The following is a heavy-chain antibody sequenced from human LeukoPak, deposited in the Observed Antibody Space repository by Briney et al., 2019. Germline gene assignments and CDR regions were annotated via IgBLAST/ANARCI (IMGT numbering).Heavy chain of an antibody. J-gene: IGHJ3*01. CDR3: ARDLYYYGSGSYYDVFDV. D-gene: IGHD3-10*01. CDR2: IIAYKGNT. CDR1: GYTFSTYG. Sequence: ASVKVSRKASGYTFSTYGVSWVRQEPRQGLEWMGWIIAYKGNTYYAQKLQGRVTMTTDTSTSTAYMELRSLRSDDTAIYYCARDLYYYGSGSYYDVFDVWGQGTMVTVSS. V-gene: IGHV1-18*01.